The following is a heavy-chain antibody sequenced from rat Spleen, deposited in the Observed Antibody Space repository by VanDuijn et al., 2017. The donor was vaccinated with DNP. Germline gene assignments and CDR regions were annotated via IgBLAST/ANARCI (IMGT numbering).Heavy chain of an antibody. CDR2: ITSGSGTT. V-gene: IGHV5-31*01. D-gene: IGHD1-12*02. Sequence: EVKLVESGGGLVQPGRSLKLSCAASGFNFNDYWMAWIRQAPGKGLEWIASITSGSGTTSYPDSVKGRFTISRDDAKNTLSLQMNSLRSEDTATYYCARVGDLHDGGDGDVLDVWGQGTSVTVSS. CDR3: ARVGDLHDGGDGDVLDV. CDR1: GFNFNDYW. J-gene: IGHJ4*01.